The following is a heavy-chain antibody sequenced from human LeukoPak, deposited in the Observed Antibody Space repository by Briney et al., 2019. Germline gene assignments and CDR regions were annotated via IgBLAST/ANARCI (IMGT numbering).Heavy chain of an antibody. CDR2: FDPEDGET. CDR3: ATNDILTGYNWFDP. CDR1: GYTITELS. J-gene: IGHJ5*02. Sequence: ASVKVSCKVSGYTITELSMHWGRQGPGKGLEWMGGFDPEDGETIYAQKFQGRVTMTEDTSTDTAYMELSSLRSEDTAGYYCATNDILTGYNWFDPWGQGTLVTVSS. V-gene: IGHV1-24*01. D-gene: IGHD3-9*01.